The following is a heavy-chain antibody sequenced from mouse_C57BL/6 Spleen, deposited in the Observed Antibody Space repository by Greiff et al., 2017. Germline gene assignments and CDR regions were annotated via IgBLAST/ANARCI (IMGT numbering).Heavy chain of an antibody. CDR3: AIFITTSMDY. CDR2: IYPGSGNT. CDR1: GYTFTDYY. J-gene: IGHJ4*01. D-gene: IGHD1-1*01. V-gene: IGHV1-76*01. Sequence: QVQLQQSGAELVRPGASVKLSCKASGYTFTDYYINWVQQRPGQGLEWIARIYPGSGNTYYNEKFKGKATLTAEKSSSTAYMQLSSLTSEDSAVYFCAIFITTSMDYWGQGTSVTVSS.